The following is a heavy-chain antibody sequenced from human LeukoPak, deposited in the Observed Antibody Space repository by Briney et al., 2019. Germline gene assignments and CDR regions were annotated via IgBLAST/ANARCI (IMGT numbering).Heavy chain of an antibody. J-gene: IGHJ6*03. V-gene: IGHV3-11*04. D-gene: IGHD2-8*01. Sequence: GGSLRLSCAASGFTFSDHYMSWIRQAPGKGLEWVSYISSSGSTIYYADSVKGRFTISRDNAKNSLYLQMNSLRAEDTAVYYCAKDRCSNGIGCYYYYMDVWGKGTTVTISS. CDR2: ISSSGSTI. CDR1: GFTFSDHY. CDR3: AKDRCSNGIGCYYYYMDV.